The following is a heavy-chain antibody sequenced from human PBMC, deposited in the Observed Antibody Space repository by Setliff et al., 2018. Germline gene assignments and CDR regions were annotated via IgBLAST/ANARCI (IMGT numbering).Heavy chain of an antibody. CDR3: ATSIAARYYYYYMDV. D-gene: IGHD6-6*01. V-gene: IGHV4-34*12. Sequence: PSETLSLTCAVYGGSFSGYYWSWIRQPPGKRLEWIGEIIHSGSTYYNPSLKSRVSISVDTSKNQFSLKLSSVTAADTAVYYCATSIAARYYYYYMDVWGKGTTVTVSS. CDR2: IIHSGST. J-gene: IGHJ6*03. CDR1: GGSFSGYY.